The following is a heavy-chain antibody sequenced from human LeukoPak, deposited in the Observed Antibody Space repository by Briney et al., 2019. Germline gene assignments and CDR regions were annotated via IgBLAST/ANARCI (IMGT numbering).Heavy chain of an antibody. CDR2: IYYSGST. V-gene: IGHV4-4*02. J-gene: IGHJ2*01. CDR3: ARVKAYYDFWSGYFDL. CDR1: GGSISSSNW. D-gene: IGHD3-3*01. Sequence: NPSETLSLTCAVSGGSISSSNWWSWVRQTPGKGLEWIGYIYYSGSTNYNPSLKSRVTISVDTSKNQFSLKLSSVTAADTAVYYCARVKAYYDFWSGYFDLWGRGTLVTVSS.